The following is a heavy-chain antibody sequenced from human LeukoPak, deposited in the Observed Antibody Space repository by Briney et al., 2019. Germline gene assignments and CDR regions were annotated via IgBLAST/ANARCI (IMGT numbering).Heavy chain of an antibody. CDR2: IYYSGST. CDR3: AREGRVMITFGGVIVYPIQGY. D-gene: IGHD3-16*02. V-gene: IGHV4-39*07. CDR1: GGSISSSSYY. J-gene: IGHJ4*02. Sequence: SETLSLTCTVSGGSISSSSYYWGWIRQPPGKGLEWIGSIYYSGSTYYNPSLKSRVTISVDTSKNQFSLKLSSVTAADTAVYYCAREGRVMITFGGVIVYPIQGYWGQGTLVTVSS.